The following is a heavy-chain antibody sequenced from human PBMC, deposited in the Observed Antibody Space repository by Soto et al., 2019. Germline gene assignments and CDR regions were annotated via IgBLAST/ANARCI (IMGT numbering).Heavy chain of an antibody. CDR1: GFTFSNYY. CDR2: ISSREVTV. Sequence: RGSLRLSCAASGFTFSNYYMTWIRQAPVNVLECLSYISSREVTVYYADSVKGRFTISRDNTKNSLYLQMTTLRDEDTAVYYCARVSASGWHVNGRDYFDSWGQGTLVTVSS. D-gene: IGHD6-19*01. CDR3: ARVSASGWHVNGRDYFDS. V-gene: IGHV3-11*01. J-gene: IGHJ4*02.